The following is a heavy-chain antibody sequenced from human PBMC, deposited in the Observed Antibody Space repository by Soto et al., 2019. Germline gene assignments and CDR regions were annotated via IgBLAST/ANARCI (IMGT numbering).Heavy chain of an antibody. Sequence: QVQLVQSGAEVREPGASVKVSCKASGYTFTNYGVSWVRQAPGQGLEWMGWIGGYKGNTKYAQKLQGRVTLTTDTSTSTASMDLRSLRSDDTAVYYCAPHTLDTGMPSGYWGQGTLVTVSS. CDR3: APHTLDTGMPSGY. CDR2: IGGYKGNT. CDR1: GYTFTNYG. D-gene: IGHD5-18*01. V-gene: IGHV1-18*01. J-gene: IGHJ4*02.